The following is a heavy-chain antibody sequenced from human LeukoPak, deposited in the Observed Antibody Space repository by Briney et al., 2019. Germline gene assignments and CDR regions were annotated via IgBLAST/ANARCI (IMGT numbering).Heavy chain of an antibody. Sequence: GGSPRLSCAASGFTFSDHYMEWVRQAPGKGLEGVGRTRNKANSYTTEYAASVKGRFTISRDDSKNSLYLQMNSLKTEDTAVYYCARDPYYYGSGSYGSYFDYWGQGTLVTVSS. CDR1: GFTFSDHY. D-gene: IGHD3-10*01. CDR3: ARDPYYYGSGSYGSYFDY. V-gene: IGHV3-72*01. J-gene: IGHJ4*02. CDR2: TRNKANSYTT.